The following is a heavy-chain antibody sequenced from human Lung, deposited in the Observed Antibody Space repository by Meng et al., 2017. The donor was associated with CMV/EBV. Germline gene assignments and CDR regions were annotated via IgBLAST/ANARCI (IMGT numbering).Heavy chain of an antibody. D-gene: IGHD3-16*01. CDR1: GFRFDDYG. CDR2: IRHDGTNK. CDR3: AKDLLLFGGPNAYFDQ. Sequence: GGSLRLSCAASGFRFDDYGMHWVRQTPGKGLEWVAFIRHDGTNKFYGDSVKGRFTISRDNSKNTVYLRMNSLRPEETAVYYCAKDLLLFGGPNAYFDQWGQGKXVTVDS. J-gene: IGHJ4*02. V-gene: IGHV3-30*02.